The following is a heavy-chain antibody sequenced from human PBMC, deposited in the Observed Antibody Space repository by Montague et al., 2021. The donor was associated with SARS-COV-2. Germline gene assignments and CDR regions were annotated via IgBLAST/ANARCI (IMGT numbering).Heavy chain of an antibody. CDR1: GASISGYH. V-gene: IGHV4-4*07. D-gene: IGHD2/OR15-2a*01. CDR3: ARGSEYYYHPFDY. J-gene: IGHJ4*01. Sequence: SETLSLTCTVSGASISGYHWSWIRRPAGMALEWIGRIYSNGDTTYNPSLKSRLTMSVDTSERQFSLKMTSVSAADTAIYHCARGSEYYYHPFDYWGHGNLVTVSS. CDR2: IYSNGDT.